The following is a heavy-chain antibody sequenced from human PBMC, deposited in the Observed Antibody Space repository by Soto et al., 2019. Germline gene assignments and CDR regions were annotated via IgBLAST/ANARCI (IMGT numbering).Heavy chain of an antibody. CDR3: ASDGGERIAAAANAFDI. J-gene: IGHJ3*02. V-gene: IGHV4-31*03. CDR2: IYSSGNT. Sequence: QVQLQESGPGLVKPSQTLSLTCTVSGGSISSGSYYWSWIRQRPGKGLECIGYIYSSGNTYYSPSLKCRVTISVYTSKNQFSLRLSSVTAADTAVYYCASDGGERIAAAANAFDIWGQGAMVTVSS. CDR1: GGSISSGSYY. D-gene: IGHD6-13*01.